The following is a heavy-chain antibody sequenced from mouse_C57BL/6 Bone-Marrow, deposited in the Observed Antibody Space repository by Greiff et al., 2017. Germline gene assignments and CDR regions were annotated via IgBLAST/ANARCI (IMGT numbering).Heavy chain of an antibody. Sequence: QVQLQQSGAELARPGASVKLSCKASGYTFTSYGISWVKQRTGQGLEWIGEIYPRSGNTSYNEKFKGKATLTADKSSSTAYMELRSLTSEDSAVYFCSRWIYYGNWVFDSRRPGTTLPASS. CDR3: SRWIYYGNWVFDS. V-gene: IGHV1-81*01. CDR2: IYPRSGNT. J-gene: IGHJ2*01. CDR1: GYTFTSYG. D-gene: IGHD2-1*01.